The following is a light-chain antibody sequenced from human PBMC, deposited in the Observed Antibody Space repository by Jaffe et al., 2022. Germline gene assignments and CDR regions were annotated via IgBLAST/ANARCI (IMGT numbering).Light chain of an antibody. CDR2: KTS. J-gene: IGKJ1*01. CDR1: QTISSW. CDR3: QQYNSYST. V-gene: IGKV1-5*03. Sequence: DIQMTQSPSTLSASVGDRVTITCRASQTISSWLAWYQQKPGTAPKLLIYKTSNLESGVPSRFSGSGSGTEFTLTISSLQPDDFATYYCQQYNSYSTFGQGTKVEVK.